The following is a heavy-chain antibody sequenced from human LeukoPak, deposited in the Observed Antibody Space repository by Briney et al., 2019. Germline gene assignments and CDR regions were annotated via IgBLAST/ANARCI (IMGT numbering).Heavy chain of an antibody. V-gene: IGHV3-21*01. CDR3: ASLHGPLSFEFDY. Sequence: PGRSLRLSCAASGFTFSSYAMHWVRQAPGKGLEWVSSISSSSSYIYYADSVKGRFTISRDNAKNSLYLQMNSLRAEDTAVYYCASLHGPLSFEFDYWGQGTLVTVSS. J-gene: IGHJ4*02. CDR1: GFTFSSYA. D-gene: IGHD3-16*01. CDR2: ISSSSSYI.